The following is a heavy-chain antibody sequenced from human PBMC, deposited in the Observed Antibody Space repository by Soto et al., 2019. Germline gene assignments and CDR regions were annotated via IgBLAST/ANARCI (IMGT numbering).Heavy chain of an antibody. CDR2: ISVYNGNT. J-gene: IGHJ4*02. Sequence: GASVKVSCKASGYTFTSYGISWVRQAPGQGLEWMAWISVYNGNTNYAQKLQGRVTLTTDTSTSTAYIELWSLRSHDTAIYYCARPGGIATADPYYFDYWGQGTLVTVSS. D-gene: IGHD6-13*01. V-gene: IGHV1-18*04. CDR1: GYTFTSYG. CDR3: ARPGGIATADPYYFDY.